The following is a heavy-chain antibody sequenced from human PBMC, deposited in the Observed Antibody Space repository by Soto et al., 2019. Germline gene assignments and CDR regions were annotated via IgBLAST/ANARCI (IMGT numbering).Heavy chain of an antibody. CDR3: ARVYSRAAAGP. V-gene: IGHV4-59*01. CDR2: IYYSGSS. J-gene: IGHJ4*02. Sequence: QVQLQESGPGLVKPSETLSLTCSVSGDSISNYYWNWIRQPPGKGPEWIGYIYYSGSSDYNPSLKSRVSISIDTSKNQFSLKLTSVSAADTAVYSCARVYSRAAAGPWCQGTLVTVSS. D-gene: IGHD2-21*01. CDR1: GDSISNYY.